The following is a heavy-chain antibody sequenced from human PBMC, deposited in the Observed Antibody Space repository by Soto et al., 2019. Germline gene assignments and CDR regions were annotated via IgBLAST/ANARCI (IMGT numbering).Heavy chain of an antibody. Sequence: PGGSLRLSCAASGFTFSSYAMHWVRQAPGKGLEWVAVISYDGSNKYYADSVKGRFTISRDNSKNTLYLQMNSLRAEDTAVYYCARGARNYGGYYYYGMDVWGQGTTVTVSS. J-gene: IGHJ6*02. CDR1: GFTFSSYA. D-gene: IGHD4-17*01. V-gene: IGHV3-30-3*01. CDR2: ISYDGSNK. CDR3: ARGARNYGGYYYYGMDV.